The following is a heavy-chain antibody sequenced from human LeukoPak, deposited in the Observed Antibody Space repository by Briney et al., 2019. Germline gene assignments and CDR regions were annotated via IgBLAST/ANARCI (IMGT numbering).Heavy chain of an antibody. D-gene: IGHD6-13*01. Sequence: PGGSLRLSCAASGFTFTTYTMNWVRQAPGKGLEWVSSISSSSGYIYYADSVKGRFTISRDNAKNSLYLQMNSLRSDDTAVYYCARDAIAAAGTQLPYYYYYMDVWGKGTTVTISS. J-gene: IGHJ6*03. V-gene: IGHV3-21*04. CDR1: GFTFTTYT. CDR2: ISSSSGYI. CDR3: ARDAIAAAGTQLPYYYYYMDV.